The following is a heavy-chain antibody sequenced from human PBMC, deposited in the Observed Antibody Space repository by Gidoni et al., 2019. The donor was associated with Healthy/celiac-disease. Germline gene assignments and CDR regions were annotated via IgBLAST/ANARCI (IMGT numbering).Heavy chain of an antibody. CDR2: IYYSGST. V-gene: IGHV4-59*01. CDR1: GGSISSYY. CDR3: ARLGYYDFWSGYYTSLPGESYYYGMDV. Sequence: QVQLQESGPGLVKPSETLSLTCTVSGGSISSYYWSWIRQPPGKGLEWIGYIYYSGSTNYNPSLKSRVTISVDTSKNQFSLKLSSVTAADTAVYYCARLGYYDFWSGYYTSLPGESYYYGMDVWGQGTTVTVSS. D-gene: IGHD3-3*01. J-gene: IGHJ6*02.